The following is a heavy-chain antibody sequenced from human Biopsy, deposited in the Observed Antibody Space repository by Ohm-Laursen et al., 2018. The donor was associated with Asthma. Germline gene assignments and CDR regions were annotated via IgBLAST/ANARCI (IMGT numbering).Heavy chain of an antibody. D-gene: IGHD6-19*01. V-gene: IGHV3-30-3*01. CDR3: AREGVAGTHIED. Sequence: SLRLSCTASRFTYEMHWVRQAPGKGLEWVAVISYDGSSIHYADSVKGRFTISRDNSKNTLSLQMNSLTAEGTAVYYCAREGVAGTHIEDWGQGTLVTVSS. J-gene: IGHJ4*02. CDR2: ISYDGSSI. CDR1: RFTYE.